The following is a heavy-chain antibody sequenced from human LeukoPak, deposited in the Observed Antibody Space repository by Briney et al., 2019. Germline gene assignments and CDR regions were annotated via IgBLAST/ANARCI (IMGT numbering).Heavy chain of an antibody. Sequence: GGSLRLSCAASGFPFSSYAMHWVRQAPGRGLEWVAVISYDGSNKYYADSVKGRFTISRDNSKNTLYLQMNSLRAEDTAVYYCAKTYYDFWSGYLVYFDYWGQGTLVTVSS. CDR3: AKTYYDFWSGYLVYFDY. CDR1: GFPFSSYA. J-gene: IGHJ4*02. CDR2: ISYDGSNK. V-gene: IGHV3-30-3*02. D-gene: IGHD3-3*01.